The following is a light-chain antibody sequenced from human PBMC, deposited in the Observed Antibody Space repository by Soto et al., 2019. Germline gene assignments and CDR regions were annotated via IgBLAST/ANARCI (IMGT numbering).Light chain of an antibody. J-gene: IGKJ4*01. V-gene: IGKV3-20*01. Sequence: EIVLTQSPGTLSLSPGERATLSCRAHQSVSSSYLAWYQQKPGQAPRLLIYGASSRATGIPDRFSGSGSGTDFTLTISRLEPEDFAVFYCQQYVNSPRVTFGGGTKVEIK. CDR3: QQYVNSPRVT. CDR1: QSVSSSY. CDR2: GAS.